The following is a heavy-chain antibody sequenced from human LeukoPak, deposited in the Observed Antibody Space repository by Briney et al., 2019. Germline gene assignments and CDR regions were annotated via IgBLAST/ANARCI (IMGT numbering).Heavy chain of an antibody. CDR2: ISGSGGST. V-gene: IGHV3-23*01. CDR1: GFTFSDYY. CDR3: AKGVVPAAIQSLFDY. D-gene: IGHD2-2*02. Sequence: GGSLRLSCAASGFTFSDYYMSWIRQAPGKGLEWVSAISGSGGSTYYADSVKGRFTISRDNSKNTLYLQMNSLRAEDTAVYYCAKGVVPAAIQSLFDYWGQGTLVTVSS. J-gene: IGHJ4*02.